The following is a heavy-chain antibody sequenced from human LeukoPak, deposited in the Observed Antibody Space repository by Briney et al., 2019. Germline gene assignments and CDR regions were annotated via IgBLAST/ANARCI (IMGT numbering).Heavy chain of an antibody. V-gene: IGHV4-34*01. D-gene: IGHD7-27*01. CDR2: INHSGST. CDR3: ARAWASYYYYYYMDV. J-gene: IGHJ6*03. CDR1: GGSFSGYY. Sequence: SETLSLTCAVYGGSFSGYYWSWIRQPPGKGLEWIGEINHSGSTNYNPSLKSRVTISVDTSKNQFSLKLSSATAADTAVYYCARAWASYYYYYYMDVWGKGATVTVSS.